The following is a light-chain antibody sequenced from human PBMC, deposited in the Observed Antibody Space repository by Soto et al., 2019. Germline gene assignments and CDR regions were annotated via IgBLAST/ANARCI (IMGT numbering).Light chain of an antibody. V-gene: IGKV3-11*01. Sequence: EIVLTQSPATLSLSPGERATLSCRASQSVGSYLAWFQQTPGQAPRLLIYGASTRATGIPARFGGSGSGTDFTLTISSLEPEDFAVYYCQQRQHWPPITFGQGTRLEIK. CDR3: QQRQHWPPIT. CDR1: QSVGSY. J-gene: IGKJ5*01. CDR2: GAS.